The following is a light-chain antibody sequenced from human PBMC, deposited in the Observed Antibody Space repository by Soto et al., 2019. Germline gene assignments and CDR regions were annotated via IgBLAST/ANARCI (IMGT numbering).Light chain of an antibody. V-gene: IGKV1-39*01. J-gene: IGKJ1*01. CDR2: AAS. Sequence: DIRMTHSPSSLSASVRDRVIITCRASQSISTYLNWYQQKPWKPPKLLIYAASSLQIGVPSRFSGSVSGTQFTLTISSLQTEDFASYYCQQSHSTPPTFGHGTKVEIK. CDR1: QSISTY. CDR3: QQSHSTPPT.